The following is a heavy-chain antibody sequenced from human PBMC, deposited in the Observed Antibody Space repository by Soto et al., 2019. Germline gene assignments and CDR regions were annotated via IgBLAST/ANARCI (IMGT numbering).Heavy chain of an antibody. CDR1: GGSISSYY. J-gene: IGHJ4*02. CDR2: IYYSGST. Sequence: SETLSLTCTVSGGSISSYYWSWIRQPPGKGLEWIGYIYYSGSTNYNPSLKSRVTISVDTSKNQFSLKLSSVTAADTAVYYCARGMITFGGVIVLHYFDYWGQGTQVTVSS. V-gene: IGHV4-59*01. D-gene: IGHD3-16*02. CDR3: ARGMITFGGVIVLHYFDY.